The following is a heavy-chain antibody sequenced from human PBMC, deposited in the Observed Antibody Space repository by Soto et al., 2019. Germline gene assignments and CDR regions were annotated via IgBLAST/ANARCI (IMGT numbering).Heavy chain of an antibody. V-gene: IGHV3-48*02. Sequence: GGSLRLSCAASGFTFSSYSMNWVRQAPGKGLEWVSYISSSSSTIYYADSVKGRFTISRDNAKNSLYLQMNSLRDEDTAVYYCARGMRSSYSNQPHYFDYWGQGTLVTVSS. J-gene: IGHJ4*02. D-gene: IGHD6-13*01. CDR1: GFTFSSYS. CDR2: ISSSSSTI. CDR3: ARGMRSSYSNQPHYFDY.